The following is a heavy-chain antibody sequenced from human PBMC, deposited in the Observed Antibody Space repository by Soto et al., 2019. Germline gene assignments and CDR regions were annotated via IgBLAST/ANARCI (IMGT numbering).Heavy chain of an antibody. CDR3: ARDHRLNGDYPDNYFDY. J-gene: IGHJ4*02. CDR1: GFTFSSYA. CDR2: ISYDGSNK. D-gene: IGHD4-17*01. Sequence: QVQLVESGGGVVQPGRSLRLSCAASGFTFSSYAMHWVRQAPGKGLEWVAVISYDGSNKYYADSVKGRFTISRDNSKNTLYLQMNSLRAEDTAVYYCARDHRLNGDYPDNYFDYWGQGTLVTVSS. V-gene: IGHV3-30-3*01.